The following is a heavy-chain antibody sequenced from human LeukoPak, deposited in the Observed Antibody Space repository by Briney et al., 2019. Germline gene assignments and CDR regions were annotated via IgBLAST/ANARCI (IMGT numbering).Heavy chain of an antibody. V-gene: IGHV3-11*04. Sequence: PGGSLRPSCAASRFTFSDYYMTWVRQAPGKGLEWVSYISSSGSTIYYADSVKGRFTISRDNAKNTLYLQMNSLRAEDTAVYYCAGWLTNDNHWGQGILVTVSS. CDR2: ISSSGSTI. J-gene: IGHJ4*02. CDR1: RFTFSDYY. D-gene: IGHD1-1*01. CDR3: AGWLTNDNH.